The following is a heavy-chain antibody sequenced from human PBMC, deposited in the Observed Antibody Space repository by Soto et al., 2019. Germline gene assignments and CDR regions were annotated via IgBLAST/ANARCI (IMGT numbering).Heavy chain of an antibody. CDR2: TYYRSKWYD. CDR1: GDSVSSKSVA. Sequence: PSQTLSLTCAIFGDSVSSKSVAWNWIRQSPSRGLEWLGRTYYRSKWYDDYAVSVKSRIIINPDTSKNQFSLQLNSVTPEDTAVYYCARVRFEQKMSHFDDWGQGRLVNVAS. D-gene: IGHD3-9*01. CDR3: ARVRFEQKMSHFDD. J-gene: IGHJ4*02. V-gene: IGHV6-1*01.